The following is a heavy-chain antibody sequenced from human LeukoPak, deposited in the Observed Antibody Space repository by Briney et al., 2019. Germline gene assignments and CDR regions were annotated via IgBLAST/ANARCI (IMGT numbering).Heavy chain of an antibody. D-gene: IGHD6-19*01. CDR1: GFTFSSYA. Sequence: PGGSLRLSCAASGFTFSSYAMSWFRQAPGKGLEWVSAISGSGGSTYYADSVKGRFTISRDNSKNTLYLQMNSLRAEDTAVYYCAKQRGQWLVIDYWGQGTLVTVSS. V-gene: IGHV3-23*01. J-gene: IGHJ4*02. CDR3: AKQRGQWLVIDY. CDR2: ISGSGGST.